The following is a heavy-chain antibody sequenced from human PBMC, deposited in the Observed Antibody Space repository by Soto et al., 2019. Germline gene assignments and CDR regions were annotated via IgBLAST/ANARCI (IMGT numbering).Heavy chain of an antibody. CDR2: INAGNGNT. J-gene: IGHJ6*02. CDR3: ARVPMIVYGYYYYGMDV. CDR1: GYTFTSYA. V-gene: IGHV1-3*01. Sequence: ASVKVSCKASGYTFTSYAMHWVRQAPGQRLEWMGWINAGNGNTKYSQKFQGRVTITRDTPASTAYMELSSLRSEDTAVYYCARVPMIVYGYYYYGMDVWGQGTTVTVSS. D-gene: IGHD3-22*01.